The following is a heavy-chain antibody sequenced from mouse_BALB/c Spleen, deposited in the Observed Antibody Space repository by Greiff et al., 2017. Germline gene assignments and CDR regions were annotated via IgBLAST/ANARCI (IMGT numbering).Heavy chain of an antibody. V-gene: IGHV2-9*02. Sequence: QVQLKQSGPGLVAPSQSLSITCTVSGFSLTSYGVHWVRQPPGKGLEWLGVIWAAGSTNYNSALMSRLSISKDNSKSQVFLKMNSLQTDDTAMYYCAREKKDGYWFAYWGQGTLVTVSA. J-gene: IGHJ3*01. D-gene: IGHD2-3*01. CDR1: GFSLTSYG. CDR3: AREKKDGYWFAY. CDR2: IWAAGST.